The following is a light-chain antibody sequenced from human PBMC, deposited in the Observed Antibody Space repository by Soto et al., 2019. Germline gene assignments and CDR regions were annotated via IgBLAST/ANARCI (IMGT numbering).Light chain of an antibody. CDR3: QQYGGSPPIT. CDR2: GAS. J-gene: IGKJ5*01. Sequence: EIVLTQSPGTLSLSPGERATLSCRASQSVSSRYLTWYQQKPGQAPRLLIYGASSRATGIPERLSGSGSGTDFSLTISRLEPEDFAVYYCQQYGGSPPITFGQGTRLEIK. CDR1: QSVSSRY. V-gene: IGKV3-20*01.